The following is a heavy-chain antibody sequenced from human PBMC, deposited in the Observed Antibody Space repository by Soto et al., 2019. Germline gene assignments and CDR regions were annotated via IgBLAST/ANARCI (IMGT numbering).Heavy chain of an antibody. Sequence: ASVKVSCKASGGGNLRDYRTTWVRRAPGQGLEWMGGISPKNGTTNYAQKFQGRVTITTDASTSTVYMELRSLRSDDTAVYYCARDPGGWNDAWFVPWGQGTLVTVSS. CDR3: ARDPGGWNDAWFVP. D-gene: IGHD1-1*01. V-gene: IGHV1-18*04. CDR1: GGGNLRDYR. J-gene: IGHJ5*02. CDR2: ISPKNGTT.